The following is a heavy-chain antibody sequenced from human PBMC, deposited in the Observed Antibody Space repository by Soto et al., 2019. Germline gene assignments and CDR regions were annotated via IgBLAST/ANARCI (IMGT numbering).Heavy chain of an antibody. V-gene: IGHV1-69*01. CDR2: IIPIFGTA. CDR3: ARVERGYYDSSGPTNWFDP. J-gene: IGHJ5*02. D-gene: IGHD3-22*01. CDR1: GGTFSSYA. Sequence: QVQLVQSGAEVKKPGSSVKVSCKASGGTFSSYAISWVRQAPGQGLEWMGGIIPIFGTANYAQKFQGRVTITADESTSTDYMELSSLRSEDTAVYYCARVERGYYDSSGPTNWFDPWGQGTLVTVSS.